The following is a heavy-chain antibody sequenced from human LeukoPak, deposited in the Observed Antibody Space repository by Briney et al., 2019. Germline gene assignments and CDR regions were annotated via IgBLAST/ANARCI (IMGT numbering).Heavy chain of an antibody. CDR1: GFTFSSYE. Sequence: PGGSLRLSCAASGFTFSSYEMNWVRQAPGKGLEWIGSIYYSGSTYYNPSLKSRVTISVDTSKNQFSLKLSSVTAADTAVYYCARSFYIAAAGSFLSSWGQGTLVTVSS. CDR2: IYYSGST. CDR3: ARSFYIAAAGSFLSS. J-gene: IGHJ5*02. D-gene: IGHD6-13*01. V-gene: IGHV4-59*05.